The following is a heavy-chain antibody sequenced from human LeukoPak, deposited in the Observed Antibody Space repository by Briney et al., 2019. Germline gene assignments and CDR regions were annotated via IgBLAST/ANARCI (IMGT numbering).Heavy chain of an antibody. J-gene: IGHJ4*02. CDR2: ISPYNGNT. D-gene: IGHD3-3*02. CDR1: GYTFTSQS. Sequence: ASVKVSCKTSGYTFTSQSIYWVRQAPGQGLEYMGWISPYNGNTNYAQKLQGGVFMTTDTSTNTAYMELRSPGSDDTAVYYCAREWSHFGDYWGQGALVTVSS. V-gene: IGHV1-18*01. CDR3: AREWSHFGDY.